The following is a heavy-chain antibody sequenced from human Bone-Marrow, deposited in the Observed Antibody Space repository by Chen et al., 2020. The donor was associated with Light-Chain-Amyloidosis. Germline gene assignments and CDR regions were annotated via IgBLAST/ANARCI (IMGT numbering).Heavy chain of an antibody. CDR1: GYTFPNYW. Sequence: VPLEQSGPEVKKPGEPLKISGKGSGYTFPNYWLGWVRQMPGKGLEWMGVIYPDDSDASYSPSFEGQVTISADKSSTTAYLQWRSLKASDTAMYYCARRRDGYNFDYWGQGTLVTVSS. V-gene: IGHV5-51*01. D-gene: IGHD5-12*01. J-gene: IGHJ4*02. CDR2: IYPDDSDA. CDR3: ARRRDGYNFDY.